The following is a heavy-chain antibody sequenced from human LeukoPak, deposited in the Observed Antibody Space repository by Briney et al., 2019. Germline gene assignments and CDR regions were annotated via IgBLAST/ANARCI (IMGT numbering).Heavy chain of an antibody. D-gene: IGHD3-3*01. J-gene: IGHJ4*02. V-gene: IGHV3-53*01. Sequence: GGSLRLSCAASGFTVSSNYMNWVRQAPGKGLEWVSVIYSGGSTYYADSVKGRFTISRDNSKNTLYLQMNSLRAEDTAVYYCAKANSITIFGVISPVDYWGQGTLVTVSS. CDR1: GFTVSSNY. CDR3: AKANSITIFGVISPVDY. CDR2: IYSGGST.